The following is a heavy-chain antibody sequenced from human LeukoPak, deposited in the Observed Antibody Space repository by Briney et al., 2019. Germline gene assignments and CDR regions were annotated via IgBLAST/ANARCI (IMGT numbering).Heavy chain of an antibody. CDR3: ARGLARAAITRFDY. CDR2: IIPIFGTA. V-gene: IGHV1-69*13. D-gene: IGHD2-2*01. J-gene: IGHJ4*02. Sequence: SVKVSCKASGGTFSSYAISWVRQAPGQGLEWMGGIIPIFGTANYAQKFQGRVTITADESTSTAYMELSSLRSEDTAVYYCARGLARAAITRFDYWGQGTLVTVSS. CDR1: GGTFSSYA.